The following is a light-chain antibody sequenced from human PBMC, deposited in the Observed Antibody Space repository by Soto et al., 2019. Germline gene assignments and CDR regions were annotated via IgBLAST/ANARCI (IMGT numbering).Light chain of an antibody. CDR1: QTTSGKY. J-gene: IGKJ5*01. Sequence: EIVLTQSPATLSLSPGESATLSCRTSQTTSGKYLAWYQQRPGLAPRLLVYGAPRRATGIPDRFRGSGSGTEFTLTISGLEPEDFAVYFCQHYGSSPPVTFGQGTRLEIK. V-gene: IGKV3-20*01. CDR2: GAP. CDR3: QHYGSSPPVT.